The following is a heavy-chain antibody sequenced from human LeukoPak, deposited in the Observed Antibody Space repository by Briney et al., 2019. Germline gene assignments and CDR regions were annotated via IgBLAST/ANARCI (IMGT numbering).Heavy chain of an antibody. Sequence: SETLSLTCTVSGGSFSNYYWSWIRQPPGKGLEWIGYTYYSGSTNYNPSLKSRVTISVDTSKNQFSLNLSSVTAADTAVYYCARHPTALVSYGFDPWGQGTLVTVSS. D-gene: IGHD5-18*01. CDR3: ARHPTALVSYGFDP. CDR1: GGSFSNYY. J-gene: IGHJ5*02. CDR2: TYYSGST. V-gene: IGHV4-59*08.